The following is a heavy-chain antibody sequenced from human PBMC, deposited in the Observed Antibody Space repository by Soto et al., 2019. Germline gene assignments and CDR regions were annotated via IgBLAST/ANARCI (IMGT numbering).Heavy chain of an antibody. CDR1: GDSISSSNW. CDR3: ARLDGFGY. Sequence: QVQLQESGPGLVKPSGTLSLPCAVSGDSISSSNWWSGVRQPPGKGLEWIGEIYHSGNTNYNPSLKGRVTLSVDKSKPQFSLKLIFVTAADTAVYYCARLDGFGYWGQGTLVTVSS. CDR2: IYHSGNT. V-gene: IGHV4-4*02. J-gene: IGHJ4*02. D-gene: IGHD1-1*01.